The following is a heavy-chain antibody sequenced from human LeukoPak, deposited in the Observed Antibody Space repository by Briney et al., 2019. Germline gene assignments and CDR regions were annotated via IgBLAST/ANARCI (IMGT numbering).Heavy chain of an antibody. CDR3: AKGGSARVFDY. CDR2: ISGSGGST. V-gene: IGHV3-23*01. Sequence: TGGSLRLSCAASGFTFSSYAMSWVRQAPGRGLEWVSAISGSGGSTYYADSVKGRFTISRDNSKNTLYLQMNSLRAEDTAVYYYAKGGSARVFDYWGQGTLVTVSS. J-gene: IGHJ4*02. D-gene: IGHD6-25*01. CDR1: GFTFSSYA.